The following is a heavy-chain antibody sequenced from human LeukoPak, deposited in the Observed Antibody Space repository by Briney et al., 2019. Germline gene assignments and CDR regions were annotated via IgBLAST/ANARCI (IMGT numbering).Heavy chain of an antibody. V-gene: IGHV3-23*01. CDR3: AKDDSLVEQQHDY. J-gene: IGHJ4*02. CDR1: GFTFSSYA. Sequence: GGSLRLSCAASGFTFSSYAMSWVRQAPGKGLEWVSAISGSGGSTYYADSVKGRFTISRDNSKSTLYLQMNSLRAEDTAVYYCAKDDSLVEQQHDYWGQGTLVTVSS. CDR2: ISGSGGST. D-gene: IGHD6-13*01.